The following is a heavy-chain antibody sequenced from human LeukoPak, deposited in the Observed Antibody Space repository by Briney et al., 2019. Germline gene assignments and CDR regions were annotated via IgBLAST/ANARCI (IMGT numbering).Heavy chain of an antibody. V-gene: IGHV3-48*01. CDR2: ISSSSDTI. Sequence: GGSLRLSCAGSGFSFGTYSMNWVRQAPGKGLEWVSYISSSSDTIYYVDSVKGRFTISRDNSKNTLYLQMNSLRAEDTAVYYCARDQDLWFGESPWGYWGQGTLVTVSS. J-gene: IGHJ4*02. D-gene: IGHD3-10*01. CDR3: ARDQDLWFGESPWGY. CDR1: GFSFGTYS.